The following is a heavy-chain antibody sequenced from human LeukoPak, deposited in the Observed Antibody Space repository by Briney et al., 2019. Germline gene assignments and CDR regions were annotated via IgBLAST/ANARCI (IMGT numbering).Heavy chain of an antibody. D-gene: IGHD1-26*01. CDR3: APGSTQGNRWSWFDP. CDR1: GGSISSSSYY. V-gene: IGHV4-39*01. J-gene: IGHJ5*02. Sequence: SETLSLTCTVSGGSISSSSYYWGWFRQPPGKGLEWIGSLYYTGSTYYNPSLKSRVTISADTSKNQFSLKLSSVTAADTAVYFCAPGSTQGNRWSWFDPWGQGTLVTVSS. CDR2: LYYTGST.